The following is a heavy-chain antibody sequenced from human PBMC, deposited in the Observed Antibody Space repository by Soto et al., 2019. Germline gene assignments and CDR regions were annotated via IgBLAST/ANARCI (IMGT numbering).Heavy chain of an antibody. CDR3: AGGTAMAPSYDY. CDR1: GFTFSSYS. V-gene: IGHV3-48*02. CDR2: ISSSSSTI. Sequence: GSLRLSCAASGFTFSSYSMNWVRQAPGKGLEWVSYISSSSSTIYYADSVKGRFTISRDNAKNSLYLQMNSLRDEDTAVYYCAGGTAMAPSYDYWGQGTLVTVSS. J-gene: IGHJ4*02. D-gene: IGHD5-18*01.